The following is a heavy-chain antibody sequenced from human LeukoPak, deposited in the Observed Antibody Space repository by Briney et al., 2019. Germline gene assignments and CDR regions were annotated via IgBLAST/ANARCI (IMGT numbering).Heavy chain of an antibody. CDR2: IKYDGTQK. CDR1: EFTFSSYW. V-gene: IGHV3-7*04. D-gene: IGHD6-19*01. J-gene: IGHJ4*02. CDR3: ARVEGNGWSAY. Sequence: PGGSLRLSRVTSEFTFSSYWMSWVRQAPGRGLEWVAHIKYDGTQKNYLDSVRGRFTVSRDNTNNSLYLHMSSLRFEDTALYYCARVEGNGWSAYWGQGTLVTVSS.